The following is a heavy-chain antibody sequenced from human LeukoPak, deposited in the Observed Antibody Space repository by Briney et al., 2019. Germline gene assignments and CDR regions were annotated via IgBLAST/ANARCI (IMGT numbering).Heavy chain of an antibody. Sequence: GGSLRLSCAASGFTFSSYAMSWVRQAPGKGLEWVSAISGSGGSTYYADSVKGRFTISRDNSKNTLYLQMNSLRAEDTAVYYCAKMVDSSGYYLKFVVDYWGQGTLVTVSP. CDR1: GFTFSSYA. V-gene: IGHV3-23*01. CDR2: ISGSGGST. CDR3: AKMVDSSGYYLKFVVDY. D-gene: IGHD3-22*01. J-gene: IGHJ4*02.